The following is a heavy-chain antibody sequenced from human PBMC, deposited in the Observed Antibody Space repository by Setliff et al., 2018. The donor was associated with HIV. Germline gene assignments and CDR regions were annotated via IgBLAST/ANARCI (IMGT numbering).Heavy chain of an antibody. J-gene: IGHJ5*02. CDR2: IYTSGST. D-gene: IGHD3-3*02. CDR1: DDSVSTFY. Sequence: SETLSLTCTVSDDSVSTFYWNWIRQPAGKGLEWIGRIYTSGSTKYNPSLESRVTISVDTSKNQFSLRLSSVTAADTAVYYCARTIKEHLAVLWFDPWGQGTLVTVSS. V-gene: IGHV4-4*07. CDR3: ARTIKEHLAVLWFDP.